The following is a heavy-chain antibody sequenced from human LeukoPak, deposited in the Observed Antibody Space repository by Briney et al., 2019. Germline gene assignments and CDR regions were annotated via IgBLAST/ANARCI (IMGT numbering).Heavy chain of an antibody. J-gene: IGHJ6*03. CDR2: INPNSGGT. CDR3: ARDSLRYQLLWYYYYYMDV. V-gene: IGHV1-2*02. CDR1: GYTFTGYY. Sequence: ASVKVSCKASGYTFTGYYMHWVRQAPGQGLEWMGWINPNSGGTNYAQKFQGRVTMTRDTSISTAYMELSRLRSDDTAVYYCARDSLRYQLLWYYYYYMDVWGKGTTVTVSS. D-gene: IGHD2-2*01.